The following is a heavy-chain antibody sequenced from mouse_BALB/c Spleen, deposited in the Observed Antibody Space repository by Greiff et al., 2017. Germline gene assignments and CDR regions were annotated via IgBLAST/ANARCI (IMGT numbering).Heavy chain of an antibody. CDR2: ILPGSGST. J-gene: IGHJ4*01. Sequence: QVQLQQSGAELMKPGASVKISCKATGYTFSSYWIEWVKQRPGHGLEWIGEILPGSGSTNYNEKFKGKATFTADTSSNTAYMQLSSLTSEDSAVYYCARPLMDYYGSSYYAMDYWGQGTSVTVSS. CDR3: ARPLMDYYGSSYYAMDY. D-gene: IGHD1-1*01. V-gene: IGHV1-9*01. CDR1: GYTFSSYW.